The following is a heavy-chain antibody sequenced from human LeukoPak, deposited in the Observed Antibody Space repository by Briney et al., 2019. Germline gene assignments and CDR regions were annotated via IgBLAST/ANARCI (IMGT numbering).Heavy chain of an antibody. CDR1: GDSFSSVSVV. Sequence: SQTLSLTCAISGDSFSSVSVVWNWIRQSPSRGLEWLGKTYYRSKWYNDYAVSVKSLITINPDTSKNQFSLQLDSVTPEDTAVYYCARGRLGTYDYGGQGTLVTVSS. D-gene: IGHD7-27*01. CDR3: ARGRLGTYDY. V-gene: IGHV6-1*01. CDR2: TYYRSKWYN. J-gene: IGHJ4*02.